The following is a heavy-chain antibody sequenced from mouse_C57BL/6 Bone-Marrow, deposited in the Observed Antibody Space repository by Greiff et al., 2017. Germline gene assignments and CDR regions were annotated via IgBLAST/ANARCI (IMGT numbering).Heavy chain of an antibody. D-gene: IGHD2-2*01. CDR3: AREGGLRRGHYAMDY. V-gene: IGHV1-81*01. Sequence: QVQLQQSGAELARPGASVKLSCKASGYTFTSYGISWVKQRTGQGLEWIGGIYPRSGNTYYNEKFKGKATLTADKSSSTAYMELRSLTSEDSAVYFCAREGGLRRGHYAMDYWGQGTSVTVSS. CDR1: GYTFTSYG. CDR2: IYPRSGNT. J-gene: IGHJ4*01.